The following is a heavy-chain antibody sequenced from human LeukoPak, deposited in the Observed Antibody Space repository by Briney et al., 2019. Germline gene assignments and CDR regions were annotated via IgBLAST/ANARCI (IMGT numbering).Heavy chain of an antibody. Sequence: ASVKVSCKVSGYTLTELSMHWVRQAPGKGLEWMGGFDPEDGETIYAQKFQGRVTMTEDTSTDTAYMELSSLRSEDTAVYYGVRDIGAVAGTDDYWGQGTLVTVSS. V-gene: IGHV1-24*01. D-gene: IGHD6-19*01. CDR2: FDPEDGET. CDR1: GYTLTELS. CDR3: VRDIGAVAGTDDY. J-gene: IGHJ4*02.